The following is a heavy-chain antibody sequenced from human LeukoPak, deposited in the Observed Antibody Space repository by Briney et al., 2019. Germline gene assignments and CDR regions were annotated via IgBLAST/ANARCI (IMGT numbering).Heavy chain of an antibody. D-gene: IGHD3-22*01. CDR2: INPNSGGT. J-gene: IGHJ1*01. CDR3: ARDLLYSFASSGTSRSY. V-gene: IGHV1-2*02. CDR1: GYTFTGHY. Sequence: VASVKVSFKASGYTFTGHYMQWVRQAPGQGLEWMGWINPNSGGTKYAQKFQGRVTMTRDTSISTAYMELSRLTSHDTAVYYCARDLLYSFASSGTSRSYWGEGTLVTVSS.